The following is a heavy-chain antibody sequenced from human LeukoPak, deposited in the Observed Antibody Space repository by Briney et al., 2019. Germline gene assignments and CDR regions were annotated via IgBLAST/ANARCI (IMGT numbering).Heavy chain of an antibody. Sequence: PGGSLRLSCAASGFTFSIYAMSWVRQAPGKGLEWVSLITGSGGNTYSADSVKGRFTISRDNSKNTLYLQMSSLRAEDTAIYYCAQGTPTGYGTSWFDYWGQGTLVTVSS. CDR1: GFTFSIYA. CDR2: ITGSGGNT. J-gene: IGHJ4*02. D-gene: IGHD6-13*01. CDR3: AQGTPTGYGTSWFDY. V-gene: IGHV3-23*01.